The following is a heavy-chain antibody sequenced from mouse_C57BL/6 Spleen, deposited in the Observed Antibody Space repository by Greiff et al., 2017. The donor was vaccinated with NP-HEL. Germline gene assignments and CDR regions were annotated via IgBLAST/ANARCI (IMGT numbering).Heavy chain of an antibody. D-gene: IGHD1-1*01. Sequence: VKLMESGPELVKPGASVKISCKASGYAFSSSWMNWVKQRPGKGLEWIGRIYPGDGDTNYNGKFKGKATLTADKSSSTAYMQLSSLTSEDSAVYFCATHYYGRGDYFDYWGQGTTLTVSS. CDR3: ATHYYGRGDYFDY. V-gene: IGHV1-82*01. CDR2: IYPGDGDT. CDR1: GYAFSSSW. J-gene: IGHJ2*01.